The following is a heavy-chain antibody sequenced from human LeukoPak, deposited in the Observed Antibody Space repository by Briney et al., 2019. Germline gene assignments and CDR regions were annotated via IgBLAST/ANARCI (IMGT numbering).Heavy chain of an antibody. Sequence: GGSVSLFCVVWGLPLRNLKMNGARRAPGGGLEGGSYMSGSGRTTFYADSVKGRFTISRDNAKNSLYLQMSSLRVEDTAVYYCASWGGNAQSDSWSGPFDYWGQGTLVTVSS. CDR1: GLPLRNLK. V-gene: IGHV3-48*03. CDR2: MSGSGRTT. J-gene: IGHJ4*02. D-gene: IGHD3-3*01. CDR3: ASWGGNAQSDSWSGPFDY.